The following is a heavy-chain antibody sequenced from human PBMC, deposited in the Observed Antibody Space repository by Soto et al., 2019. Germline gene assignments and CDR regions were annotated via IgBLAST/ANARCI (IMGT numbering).Heavy chain of an antibody. Sequence: GGSLRLSCAASGFTFSSYAMSWVRQAPGKGLEWVSAISGSGGSTYYADSVKGRFTISRDNSKNTLYLQMNSLRAEDTAVYYCAKDLEGSSTSCYYYYFDDWGQGTLVNVAS. CDR1: GFTFSSYA. CDR3: AKDLEGSSTSCYYYYFDD. CDR2: ISGSGGST. D-gene: IGHD2-2*01. J-gene: IGHJ4*02. V-gene: IGHV3-23*01.